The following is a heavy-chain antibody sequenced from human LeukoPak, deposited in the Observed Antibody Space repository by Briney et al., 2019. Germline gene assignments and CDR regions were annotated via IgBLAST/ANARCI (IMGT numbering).Heavy chain of an antibody. D-gene: IGHD4-17*01. J-gene: IGHJ4*02. CDR2: ISWNSGRI. V-gene: IGHV3-9*01. CDR1: GFTFNDFA. Sequence: PGGSLRLSCAASGFTFNDFAMHWVRLTPGKGLEWVSGISWNSGRIAYADSVKGRFTISRDNAENSLYLQINSLRTEDTAFYYCVKDGGDYGDYSYYFDYWGQGTLVTVSS. CDR3: VKDGGDYGDYSYYFDY.